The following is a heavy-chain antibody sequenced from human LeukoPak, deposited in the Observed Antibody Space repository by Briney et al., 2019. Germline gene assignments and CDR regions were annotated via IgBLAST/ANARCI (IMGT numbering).Heavy chain of an antibody. V-gene: IGHV4-61*05. D-gene: IGHD6-6*01. CDR3: AGGSSSHDY. Sequence: PSETLSLTCTVSGGSISSSSYYWGWIRQPPGKGLEWIGYIYYSGSTNYNPSLKSRVTISVDTSKNQFSLKLSSVTAADTAVYYCAGGSSSHDYWGQGTLVTVSS. CDR1: GGSISSSSYY. CDR2: IYYSGST. J-gene: IGHJ4*02.